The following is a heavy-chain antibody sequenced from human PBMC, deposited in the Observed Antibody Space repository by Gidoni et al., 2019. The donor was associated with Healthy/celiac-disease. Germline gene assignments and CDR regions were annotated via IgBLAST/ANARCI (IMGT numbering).Heavy chain of an antibody. D-gene: IGHD2-21*02. CDR2: IYTRGST. CDR1: GGSISSGSYY. J-gene: IGHJ5*02. CDR3: ATGGGVTLPSGP. Sequence: QVQLQESGPGLVKPSQTLSLTCTVSGGSISSGSYYWSWIRQPAGKGLEWIGRIYTRGSTNYNPSLKSRVTISVDTSKNQFSLKLSSVTAADTAVYYCATGGGVTLPSGPWGQGTLVTVSS. V-gene: IGHV4-61*02.